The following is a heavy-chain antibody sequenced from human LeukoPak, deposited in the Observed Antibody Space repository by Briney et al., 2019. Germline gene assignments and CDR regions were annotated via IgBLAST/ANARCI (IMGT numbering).Heavy chain of an antibody. V-gene: IGHV3-30-3*02. Sequence: GRSLRLSCAASGFTFSSYAMHWVRQAPGKGLEWVAVISYDGSNKYYADSVKGRFTISRDNSKNTLYLQMNSLRAEDTAVYYCAKPPQLRFLEWLPHDYWGQGTLVTVSS. D-gene: IGHD3-3*01. J-gene: IGHJ4*02. CDR3: AKPPQLRFLEWLPHDY. CDR1: GFTFSSYA. CDR2: ISYDGSNK.